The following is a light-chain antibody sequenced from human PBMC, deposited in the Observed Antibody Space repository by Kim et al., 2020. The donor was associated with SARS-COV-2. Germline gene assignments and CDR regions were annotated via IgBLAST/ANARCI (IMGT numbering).Light chain of an antibody. CDR3: QRATSLPYA. Sequence: DIQMTQSPSSVSASVGARVTITCRASQGIRSWLAWYQKKPGKAPKLLIYAASSLQREAPSRFSDSGSGTDFTLTISSLHPEHFATYYQQRATSLPYALGQGTTADIK. CDR2: AAS. V-gene: IGKV1-12*01. J-gene: IGKJ3*01. CDR1: QGIRSW.